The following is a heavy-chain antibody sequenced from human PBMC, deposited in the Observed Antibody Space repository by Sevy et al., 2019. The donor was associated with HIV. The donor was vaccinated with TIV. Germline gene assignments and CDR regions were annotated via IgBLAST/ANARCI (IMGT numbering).Heavy chain of an antibody. CDR3: ARVDDILSNYFDY. J-gene: IGHJ4*02. V-gene: IGHV4-38-2*01. CDR2: IYHSGST. Sequence: SETLSLTCAVSGYSISSGYYWGWIRQPPGKGLEWIGSIYHSGSTYYNPSLKSQATISVDTSKNQFSLKLSSVTAADTAVYYCARVDDILSNYFDYWGQGTLVTVSS. CDR1: GYSISSGYY. D-gene: IGHD3-9*01.